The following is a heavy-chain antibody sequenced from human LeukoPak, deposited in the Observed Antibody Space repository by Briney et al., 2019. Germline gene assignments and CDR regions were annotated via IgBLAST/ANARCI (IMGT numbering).Heavy chain of an antibody. D-gene: IGHD6-6*01. J-gene: IGHJ4*02. CDR2: IRGSGGGT. CDR1: GFTFSSYG. CDR3: ARPHPYSSTSSFFDS. Sequence: GGSLRLSCAASGFTFSSYGMSWVRQAPGKGLEWVSLIRGSGGGTFYAYADSVKGRFTISRDNSKNTLYLQMNSLRAEDTAVYYCARPHPYSSTSSFFDSWGQETLVTVSS. V-gene: IGHV3-23*01.